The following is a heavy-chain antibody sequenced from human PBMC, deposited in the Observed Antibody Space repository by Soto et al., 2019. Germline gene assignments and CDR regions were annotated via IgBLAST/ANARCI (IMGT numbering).Heavy chain of an antibody. Sequence: ETLSLTCTVSGGSISGYYWSWIRQPPGKGLEWIGYIYYRGSINYNPSLKSGVTISVDTSKNQFSLKLSTLTAADAAVYYCARVRGDSSSSTGMGYYYGMDVWGQGTTVTVSS. J-gene: IGHJ6*02. CDR1: GGSISGYY. V-gene: IGHV4-59*12. CDR3: ARVRGDSSSSTGMGYYYGMDV. D-gene: IGHD6-6*01. CDR2: IYYRGSI.